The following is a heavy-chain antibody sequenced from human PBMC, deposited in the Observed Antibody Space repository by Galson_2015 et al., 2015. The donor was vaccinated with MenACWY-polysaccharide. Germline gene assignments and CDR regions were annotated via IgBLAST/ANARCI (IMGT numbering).Heavy chain of an antibody. CDR3: ARDGYSGSYELFDY. V-gene: IGHV6-1*01. Sequence: RSYYSSKWYNDYAVSVKSRITINPDTSKNQFSLQLNSVTPEDTAVYYCARDGYSGSYELFDYWGQGTLVTVSS. D-gene: IGHD1-26*01. CDR2: SYYSSKWYN. J-gene: IGHJ4*02.